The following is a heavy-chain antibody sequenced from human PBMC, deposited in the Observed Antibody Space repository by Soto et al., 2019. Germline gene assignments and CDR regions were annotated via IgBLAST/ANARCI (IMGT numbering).Heavy chain of an antibody. CDR3: AKDSYDYIWGSYRPHLQFDY. CDR1: GFTFDDYA. CDR2: ISWNSGSI. Sequence: GGSLRLSCAASGFTFDDYAMHWVRQAPGKGLEWVSGISWNSGSIGYADSVKGRFTISRDNAKNSLYLQMNSLRAEDTALYYCAKDSYDYIWGSYRPHLQFDYWGQGTLVTVSS. J-gene: IGHJ4*02. D-gene: IGHD3-16*02. V-gene: IGHV3-9*01.